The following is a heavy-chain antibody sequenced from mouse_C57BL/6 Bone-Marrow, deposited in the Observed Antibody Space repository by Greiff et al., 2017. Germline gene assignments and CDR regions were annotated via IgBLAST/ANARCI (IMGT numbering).Heavy chain of an antibody. CDR3: ARPSLYGSSYGFAY. V-gene: IGHV1-81*01. D-gene: IGHD1-1*01. CDR2: IYPRSGNT. CDR1: GYTFTSYG. Sequence: VQLQQSGAELARPGASVKLSCKASGYTFTSYGISWVKQRTGQGLEWIGEIYPRSGNTYYNEKFKGKATLTADKSSSTAYMELRSLTSEDSAVYFCARPSLYGSSYGFAYWGQGTLVTVSA. J-gene: IGHJ3*01.